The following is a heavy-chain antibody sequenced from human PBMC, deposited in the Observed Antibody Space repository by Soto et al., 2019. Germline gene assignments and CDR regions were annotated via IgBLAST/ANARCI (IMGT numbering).Heavy chain of an antibody. Sequence: SETLSLTCTVSGGSMSSYYWSWIRQHPGKGLEWIGYIYYSGITYYNPSLKSRVTISVDTSKNQFFLKLSSVTAADTAVYYCARSDIVATGFDYWGQGTLVTVSS. D-gene: IGHD5-12*01. CDR2: IYYSGIT. CDR3: ARSDIVATGFDY. V-gene: IGHV4-59*06. CDR1: GGSMSSYY. J-gene: IGHJ4*02.